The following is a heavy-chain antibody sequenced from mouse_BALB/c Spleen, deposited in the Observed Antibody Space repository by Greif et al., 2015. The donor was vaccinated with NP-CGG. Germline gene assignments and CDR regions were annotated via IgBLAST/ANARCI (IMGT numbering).Heavy chain of an antibody. Sequence: EVKLVESGGGLVQPGGSRKLSCAASGFTFRSFGMHWVRQAPEKGLEWVAYISSGSSTIYYADTVKGRFTISRDNPKNTLFLQMTSLRSEDTAMYYCARLFDYWGQGTTLTASS. V-gene: IGHV5-17*02. CDR1: GFTFRSFG. CDR2: ISSGSSTI. J-gene: IGHJ2*01. CDR3: ARLFDY.